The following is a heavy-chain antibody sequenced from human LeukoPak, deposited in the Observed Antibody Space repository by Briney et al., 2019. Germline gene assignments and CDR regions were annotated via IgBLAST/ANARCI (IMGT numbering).Heavy chain of an antibody. CDR1: GFTFSSYA. CDR3: AKLSWQYRSSWYGNY. V-gene: IGHV3-23*01. J-gene: IGHJ4*02. Sequence: GSLRLSCAASGFTFSSYAMSWVRQAPGKGLEWVSAISGSGGSTYYADSVKGRFTISRDNSKNTLYLQMNSLRAEDTAVYYCAKLSWQYRSSWYGNYWGQGTLVTVSS. D-gene: IGHD6-13*01. CDR2: ISGSGGST.